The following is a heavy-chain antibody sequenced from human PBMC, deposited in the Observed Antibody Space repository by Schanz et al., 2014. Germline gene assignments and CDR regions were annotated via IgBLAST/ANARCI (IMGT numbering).Heavy chain of an antibody. CDR2: INPSGGGT. CDR3: ARAPTAYCSDPSCLETPFDY. J-gene: IGHJ4*02. V-gene: IGHV1-46*03. CDR1: GYTFTNFF. Sequence: QVHLVQSGAEVHKPGASLKISCKASGYTFTNFFLHWVRQAPGQGLEWMVIINPSGGGTSYALRYQDRVTVTRDTSRSTVYMELSSLRSEDTAVYYCARAPTAYCSDPSCLETPFDYWGQGTLVTVSS. D-gene: IGHD2-2*01.